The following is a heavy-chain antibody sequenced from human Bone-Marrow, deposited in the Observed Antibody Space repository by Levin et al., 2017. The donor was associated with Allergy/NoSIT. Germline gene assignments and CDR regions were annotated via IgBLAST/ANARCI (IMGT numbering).Heavy chain of an antibody. CDR3: AKDLHAAKEVSGTNYGVDV. J-gene: IGHJ6*02. CDR2: ISYDGNAK. CDR1: GFTFSNYG. D-gene: IGHD6-19*01. V-gene: IGHV3-30*18. Sequence: GESLKISCVASGFTFSNYGMHWVRQAPGKGLEWVALISYDGNAKYYKDSVRGRFTISSDNSKNSLFLQMNSLRAEDTAVYYCAKDLHAAKEVSGTNYGVDVWGQGTTVIVSS.